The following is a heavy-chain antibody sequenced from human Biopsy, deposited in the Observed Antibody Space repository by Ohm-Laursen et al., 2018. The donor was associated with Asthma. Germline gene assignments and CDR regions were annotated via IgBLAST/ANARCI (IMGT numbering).Heavy chain of an antibody. CDR2: IYYSGST. V-gene: IGHV4-39*01. D-gene: IGHD3-3*01. Sequence: SETLSLTCTVSGGSISSSSYYWGWIRQPPGKGLEWIGGIYYSGSTYYNPSLKSRVTIFVDTSKNQFFLKLSSVTAADMAVYYCARRITIFGVVAYFDYWGQGTLVTVSS. J-gene: IGHJ4*02. CDR1: GGSISSSSYY. CDR3: ARRITIFGVVAYFDY.